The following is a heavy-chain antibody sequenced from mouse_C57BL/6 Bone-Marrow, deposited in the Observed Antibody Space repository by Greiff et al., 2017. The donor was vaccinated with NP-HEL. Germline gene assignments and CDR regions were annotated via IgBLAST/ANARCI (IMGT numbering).Heavy chain of an antibody. CDR2: IWTGGGT. Sequence: VQLQESGPGLVAPSQSLSITCTVSGFSLTSYAISWVRQPPGKGLEWLGVIWTGGGTNYNSALKSRLSISKDNSKSHVFLKMNSLQTDDTARYYCARNYYYGSSYGYFDVWGTGTTVTVSS. CDR3: ARNYYYGSSYGYFDV. CDR1: GFSLTSYA. D-gene: IGHD1-1*01. V-gene: IGHV2-9-1*01. J-gene: IGHJ1*03.